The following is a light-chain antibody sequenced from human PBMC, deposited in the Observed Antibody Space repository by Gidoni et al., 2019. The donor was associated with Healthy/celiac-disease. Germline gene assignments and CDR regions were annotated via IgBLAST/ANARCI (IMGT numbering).Light chain of an antibody. V-gene: IGLV2-11*01. J-gene: IGLJ3*02. CDR1: SSDVGGYNY. CDR3: CSYAGSYTLV. CDR2: DVS. Sequence: ALPQPRSVSGSPGQSVPISCTGTSSDVGGYNYVSWYQQHPGKAPKLMIYDVSKRPSGVPDRFSGSKSGNTASLTISGLQAEDEADYYCCSYAGSYTLVFGGGTKLTVL.